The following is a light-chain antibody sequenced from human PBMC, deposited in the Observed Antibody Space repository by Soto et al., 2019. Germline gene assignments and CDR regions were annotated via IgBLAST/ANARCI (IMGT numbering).Light chain of an antibody. V-gene: IGLV2-14*01. CDR1: SSDVGAYDY. Sequence: QSVLTQPASVSGSPGQSIAVSCTGTSSDVGAYDYVSWYQHHPGKAPKLIIYEVTNRPSGVSNRFSGSKSGNTASLTISGLQAEDEAVYYCCSYTRTSNHYVFGSGTKVTVL. CDR2: EVT. J-gene: IGLJ1*01. CDR3: CSYTRTSNHYV.